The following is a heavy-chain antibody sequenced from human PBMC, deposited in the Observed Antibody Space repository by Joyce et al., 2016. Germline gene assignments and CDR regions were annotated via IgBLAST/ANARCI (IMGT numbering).Heavy chain of an antibody. V-gene: IGHV4-34*01. D-gene: IGHD6-19*01. CDR2: INNSGVT. CDR3: ARSQWLAPLMY. Sequence: QVQLQQWGAGLLKPSETLSLTCAVSGGPFRGFFWTWVRQPPGKGLAWIGDINNSGVTNYNPSLKTGVTFSVDTSKNQFSLKLTSLSAADTAVYYCARSQWLAPLMYWGQGTPVTVSS. CDR1: GGPFRGFF. J-gene: IGHJ4*02.